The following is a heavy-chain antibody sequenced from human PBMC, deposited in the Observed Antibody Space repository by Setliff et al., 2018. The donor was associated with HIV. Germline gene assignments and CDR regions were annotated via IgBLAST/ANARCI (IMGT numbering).Heavy chain of an antibody. D-gene: IGHD2-21*02. J-gene: IGHJ3*01. Sequence: CAASGFTFSDHYMNWVRQAPGKGLEWVSYISKSGDYSNYADSVRGRFTISRDNAKNSLYLQMSSLRAEDTAVYYCAREVTSFEAFDLWGQGTMVTVSS. CDR3: AREVTSFEAFDL. CDR1: GFTFSDHY. V-gene: IGHV3-11*05. CDR2: ISKSGDYS.